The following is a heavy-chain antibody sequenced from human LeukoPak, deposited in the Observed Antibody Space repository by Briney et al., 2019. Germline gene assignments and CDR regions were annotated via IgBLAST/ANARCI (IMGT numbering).Heavy chain of an antibody. D-gene: IGHD2-15*01. J-gene: IGHJ4*02. CDR1: GFPFSSYW. CDR3: AREIPGRIAADC. CDR2: IGGRGDGI. V-gene: IGHV3-48*01. Sequence: PGGSLRLSCVASGFPFSSYWMTWVRQAPGKGLEWISYIGGRGDGISYADSVKGRFIVSRDNAKNSLFLQMNRLRGEDTAIYFCAREIPGRIAADCWGQGTLVTVSS.